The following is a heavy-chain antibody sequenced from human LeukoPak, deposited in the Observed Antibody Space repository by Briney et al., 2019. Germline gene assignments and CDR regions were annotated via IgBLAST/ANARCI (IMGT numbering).Heavy chain of an antibody. CDR2: ISGSGTYM. J-gene: IGHJ4*02. CDR3: ARDFEETVIARTSTLDY. CDR1: KITFSNYR. D-gene: IGHD1-7*01. Sequence: GGSLRLSCVASKITFSNYRMHWVRQAPGQGLEWVASISGSGTYMYYGDSVKGRFTISRDNAKNSLYLQMKSLRPEDTAVYYCARDFEETVIARTSTLDYWGQGTLVTVSS. V-gene: IGHV3-21*01.